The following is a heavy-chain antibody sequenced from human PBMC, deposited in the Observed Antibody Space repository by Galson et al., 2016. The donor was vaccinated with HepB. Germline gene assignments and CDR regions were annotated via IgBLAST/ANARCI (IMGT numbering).Heavy chain of an antibody. V-gene: IGHV5-10-1*01. Sequence: WWSWVRQPPGKGLEWIDPSDSDINYSPSFEGHITLSVDRSITTAYLHWSSLQLSDTAIYYCATPNAGRGYGLELWGQGTPVTVSS. CDR3: ATPNAGRGYGLEL. CDR1: W. J-gene: IGHJ6*02. D-gene: IGHD2-8*01. CDR2: DPSDSDI.